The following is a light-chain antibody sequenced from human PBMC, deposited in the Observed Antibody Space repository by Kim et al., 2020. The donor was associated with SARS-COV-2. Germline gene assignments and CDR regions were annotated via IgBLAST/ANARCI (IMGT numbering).Light chain of an antibody. Sequence: VAPGQTSRHTCSGDKLRGDYTWGDQRKPEQSPVLVIYQENKRSSGIPERVSGSNTGNKTTLTISGTQAMDEADYYCQAWNGALIVCGGGTQLTV. V-gene: IGLV3-1*01. CDR2: QEN. CDR3: QAWNGALIV. CDR1: KLRGDY. J-gene: IGLJ2*01.